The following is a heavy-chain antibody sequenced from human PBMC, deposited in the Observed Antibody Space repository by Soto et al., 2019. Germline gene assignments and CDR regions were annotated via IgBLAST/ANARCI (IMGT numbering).Heavy chain of an antibody. Sequence: GGSLRLSCAASGFTFSSYAMNWVRQAPGKGLEWVSAITSSGGNTYYADSVKGRFTISRDSSKNTLYLQMNSLRAEDTAFYYCARDLGRIAYYYYGMDVWGQGTTVTVSS. D-gene: IGHD2-15*01. V-gene: IGHV3-23*01. CDR2: ITSSGGNT. CDR3: ARDLGRIAYYYYGMDV. CDR1: GFTFSSYA. J-gene: IGHJ6*02.